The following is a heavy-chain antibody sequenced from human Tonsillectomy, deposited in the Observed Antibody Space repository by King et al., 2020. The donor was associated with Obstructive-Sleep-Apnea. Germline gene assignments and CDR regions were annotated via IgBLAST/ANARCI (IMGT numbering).Heavy chain of an antibody. V-gene: IGHV3-30-3*01. D-gene: IGHD2-2*01. CDR2: TSYDGSNE. CDR3: ARGRHDIVVLPAAIDY. CDR1: GFTFSSYA. Sequence: VQLVESGGGVVQPGRSLRLSCAASGFTFSSYAMHWVRQAPGKGLEGVAVTSYDGSNEYYADSVKGRFTISRDNSKNTLYLQMTSLSVEDTAVYFCARGRHDIVVLPAAIDYWGQGTLVTVSS. J-gene: IGHJ4*02.